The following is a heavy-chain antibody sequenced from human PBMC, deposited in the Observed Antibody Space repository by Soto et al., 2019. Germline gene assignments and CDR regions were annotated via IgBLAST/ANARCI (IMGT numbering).Heavy chain of an antibody. CDR2: IIPIFGTA. D-gene: IGHD6-13*01. J-gene: IGHJ4*02. V-gene: IGHV1-69*01. CDR1: GYTFTGYY. Sequence: QVQLVQSGAEVKKPGASVKVSCKASGYTFTGYYMHWVRQAPGQGLEWMGGIIPIFGTANYAQKFQGRVTITADESTSTAYMELSSLRSEDTAVYYCARALKAHQLVEYWGQGTLVTVSS. CDR3: ARALKAHQLVEY.